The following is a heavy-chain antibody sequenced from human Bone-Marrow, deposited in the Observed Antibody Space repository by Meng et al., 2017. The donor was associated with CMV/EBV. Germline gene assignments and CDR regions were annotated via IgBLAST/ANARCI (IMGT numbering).Heavy chain of an antibody. CDR1: GYTFTGYY. CDR2: INPNSGGT. V-gene: IGHV1-2*02. CDR3: ARDLSGPPDYDSSGYYSFY. J-gene: IGHJ4*02. Sequence: ASVKVSGKASGYTFTGYYMHWVRQAPGQGLEWMGWINPNSGGTNYAQKFQGRVTMARDTSISTAYMERSRLRSDDTAVYYCARDLSGPPDYDSSGYYSFYWGQGTLVTVSS. D-gene: IGHD3-22*01.